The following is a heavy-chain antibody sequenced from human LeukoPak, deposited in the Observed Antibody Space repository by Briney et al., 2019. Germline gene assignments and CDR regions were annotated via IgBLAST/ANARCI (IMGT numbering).Heavy chain of an antibody. J-gene: IGHJ6*03. CDR1: GGSISSYY. Sequence: SETLSLTCTVSGGSISSYYWSWIRQPPGKGLEWIGYIYYSGSTNYNPSLKSRVTISVDTSKNQFSLKLSSVTAADTAVYYCARSQGAPHYYYYMDVWGKGTTVTVSS. CDR3: ARSQGAPHYYYYMDV. D-gene: IGHD1-26*01. CDR2: IYYSGST. V-gene: IGHV4-59*01.